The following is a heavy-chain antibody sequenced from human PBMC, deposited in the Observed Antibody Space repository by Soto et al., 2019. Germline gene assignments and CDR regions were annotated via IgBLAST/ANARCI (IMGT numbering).Heavy chain of an antibody. CDR1: GFAFSNSA. Sequence: SVKVSCKTSGFAFSNSAVQWVRQARGQRLEWMGWIVVGSGSTNYEQRFQKRVTITRDMSTSTVHMELSCLSSEDTAVYYCAAELYSGGTCCSFDIWGQGTMVTVS. CDR3: AAELYSGGTCCSFDI. D-gene: IGHD2-21*01. CDR2: IVVGSGST. J-gene: IGHJ3*02. V-gene: IGHV1-58*01.